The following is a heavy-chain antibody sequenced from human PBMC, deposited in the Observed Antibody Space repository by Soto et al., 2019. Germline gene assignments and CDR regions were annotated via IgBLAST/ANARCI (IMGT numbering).Heavy chain of an antibody. CDR3: ARRTHYDRSGLEFGGHFDY. CDR1: GYTFTSYG. J-gene: IGHJ4*02. Sequence: QVQLVQSGAEVKKPGASVKVSCKASGYTFTSYGISWVRQAPGQGLEWMGWISAYNGNTNYAQKPQGRVTMTTATSKSTAYMELRSLSTDDTAVYYCARRTHYDRSGLEFGGHFDYWGQGTLVTVSS. D-gene: IGHD3-22*01. V-gene: IGHV1-18*01. CDR2: ISAYNGNT.